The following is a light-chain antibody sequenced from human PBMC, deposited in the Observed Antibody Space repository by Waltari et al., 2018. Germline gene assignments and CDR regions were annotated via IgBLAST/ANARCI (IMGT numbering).Light chain of an antibody. J-gene: IGKJ4*01. V-gene: IGKV3-20*01. Sequence: IVLTQSPGTLSLSPGERATLSCRASQSVTSNFLAWYQQKPGQTPRLFIRGTSTRATGIPDRFSGSGSGTDFTLTISRLEPEDFAVYYCQQSGSSPTFGGGTKVEIK. CDR3: QQSGSSPT. CDR1: QSVTSNF. CDR2: GTS.